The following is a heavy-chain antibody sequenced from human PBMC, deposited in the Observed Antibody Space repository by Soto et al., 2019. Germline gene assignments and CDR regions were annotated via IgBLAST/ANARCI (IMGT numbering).Heavy chain of an antibody. CDR3: ASHRYYYDSSGYYELSVYGTEV. CDR2: INPNSGGT. J-gene: IGHJ6*04. D-gene: IGHD3-22*01. CDR1: GYTFTGYY. V-gene: IGHV1-2*02. Sequence: ASVKVSCKASGYTFTGYYMHWVRQAPGQGLEWMGWINPNSGGTNYAQKFQGRVTMTRDTSISTAYMELSRLRSDDTAVYYCASHRYYYDSSGYYELSVYGTEVWGKGKTVTVSS.